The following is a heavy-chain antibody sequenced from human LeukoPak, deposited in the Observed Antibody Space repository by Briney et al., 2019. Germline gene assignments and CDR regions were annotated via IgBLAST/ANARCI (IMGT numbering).Heavy chain of an antibody. D-gene: IGHD2-2*01. CDR2: IFPIFGTA. CDR1: GGTFSSYA. J-gene: IGHJ3*02. Sequence: SSVKVSCKASGGTFSSYAISWVRQAPGQGLEWMGGIFPIFGTANYAQKFQGRVTITADESTSTAYMELSSLRSEDTAVYYCARVISGGCSSTSCYSTVNDAFDIWGQGTMVTVSS. V-gene: IGHV1-69*01. CDR3: ARVISGGCSSTSCYSTVNDAFDI.